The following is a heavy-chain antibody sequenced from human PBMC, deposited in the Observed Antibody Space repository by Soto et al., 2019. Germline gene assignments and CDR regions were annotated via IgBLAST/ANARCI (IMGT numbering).Heavy chain of an antibody. CDR2: INHSGST. CDR3: ARFWYFASSAYTTGPYGLDV. Sequence: QVHLQQWGAGLLKPSSTLSLTCGVSGVAFSDNYWTRIRQPPGKGLQCRGEINHSGSTNYNPSLSSRVTISIDPSKTQFSLVVTSVTAASTSVYYCARFWYFASSAYTTGPYGLDVWGLGTTVTVSS. V-gene: IGHV4-34*01. D-gene: IGHD3-22*01. J-gene: IGHJ6*02. CDR1: GVAFSDNY.